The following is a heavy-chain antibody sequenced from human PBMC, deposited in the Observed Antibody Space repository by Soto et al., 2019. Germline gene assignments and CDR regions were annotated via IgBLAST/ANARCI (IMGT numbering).Heavy chain of an antibody. V-gene: IGHV3-21*01. CDR2: ITTSSSFR. D-gene: IGHD2-15*01. Sequence: GGSLRLSCAASGFTFSTYSMNWVRQAPGKGLEWVSDITTSSSFRFYADSVKGRFTISRDDAKNSLYLQMNSLRAEDTGVYYCARDLGVALATLTIDYWCQGTLVTVSA. CDR1: GFTFSTYS. J-gene: IGHJ4*02. CDR3: ARDLGVALATLTIDY.